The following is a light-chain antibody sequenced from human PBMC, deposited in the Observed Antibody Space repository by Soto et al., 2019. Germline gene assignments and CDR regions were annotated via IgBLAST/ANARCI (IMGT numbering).Light chain of an antibody. CDR2: QIS. Sequence: DVVLTQTPLSSPVTLGQPASISCRSSQSLVYSDGKTYLSWLQQRPGQPPRLLIYQISNRFSGVPDRFSGSGAGTDSTLKISRVEAEDVGVYYCMQFAHFPRTFGQGTKVEIK. V-gene: IGKV2-24*01. J-gene: IGKJ1*01. CDR1: QSLVYSDGKTY. CDR3: MQFAHFPRT.